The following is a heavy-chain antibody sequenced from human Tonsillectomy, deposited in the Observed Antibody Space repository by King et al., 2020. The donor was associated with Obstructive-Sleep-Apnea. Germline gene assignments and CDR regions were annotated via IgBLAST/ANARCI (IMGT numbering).Heavy chain of an antibody. J-gene: IGHJ4*02. D-gene: IGHD6-19*01. CDR1: GGSISSSSYY. Sequence: QLQESGPGLVKPSETLSLTCTVSGGSISSSSYYWGWIRQPPGKGLEWIGSIYYSGSTYYNPSLKSRVTISVDTSKKQFSLKLSSVTAADTAVYYCARQNSGWIYYFDYWGQGTLVTVSS. CDR3: ARQNSGWIYYFDY. CDR2: IYYSGST. V-gene: IGHV4-39*01.